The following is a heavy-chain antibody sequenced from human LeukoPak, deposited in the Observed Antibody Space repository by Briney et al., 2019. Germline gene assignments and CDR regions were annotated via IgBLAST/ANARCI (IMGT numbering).Heavy chain of an antibody. CDR3: ARKMGYSYGAFDY. CDR1: GGSISSSSYY. V-gene: IGHV4-39*01. D-gene: IGHD5-18*01. Sequence: SETLSLTCTVSGGSISSSSYYWGWIRQPPGKGLEWIGSIYYSGSTYYNPSLKSRVTISVDTSKNQFSLKLSSVTAADAAVYYCARKMGYSYGAFDYWGQGTLVTVSS. J-gene: IGHJ4*02. CDR2: IYYSGST.